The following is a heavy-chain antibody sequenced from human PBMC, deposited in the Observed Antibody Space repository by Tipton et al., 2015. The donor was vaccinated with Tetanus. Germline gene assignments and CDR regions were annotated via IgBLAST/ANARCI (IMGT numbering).Heavy chain of an antibody. Sequence: QLVQSGAEVKKPGASVKVSCKASGYTFTGYYIYWVRQAPGQGLEWMGWIDPNSGGTVYGQKFQCRVTMTRETSISTAYMERSSLRSDDTAVYYCAREEVAIKYYFQYWGQGTLVTVSS. J-gene: IGHJ4*02. D-gene: IGHD5-24*01. CDR1: GYTFTGYY. CDR2: IDPNSGGT. V-gene: IGHV1-2*02. CDR3: AREEVAIKYYFQY.